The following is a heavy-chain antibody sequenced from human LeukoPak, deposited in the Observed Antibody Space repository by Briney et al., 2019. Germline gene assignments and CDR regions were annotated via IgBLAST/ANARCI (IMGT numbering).Heavy chain of an antibody. J-gene: IGHJ3*02. Sequence: ASVKVSCKAFGYTFTSNYMHWVRQAPGQGPEWMGVISPSGGSTTYAQKFQGRVTITRNTSISTAYMELSSLRSEDTAVYYCARGKSGSSDAFDIWGQGTMVTVSS. CDR1: GYTFTSNY. CDR2: ISPSGGST. CDR3: ARGKSGSSDAFDI. V-gene: IGHV1-46*01.